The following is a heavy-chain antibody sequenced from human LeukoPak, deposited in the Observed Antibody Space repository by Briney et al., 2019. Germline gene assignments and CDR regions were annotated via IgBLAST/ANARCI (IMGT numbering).Heavy chain of an antibody. CDR2: ISSSSSYI. Sequence: GGSLRLSCAASGFTFSSYSMDWVRQAPGKGLEWVSYISSSSSYIYYADSVKGRFTISRDNAKNSLYLQMNSLRAEDTAVYYCARADTVAGTYWGQGTLVTVSS. J-gene: IGHJ4*02. CDR1: GFTFSSYS. V-gene: IGHV3-21*05. D-gene: IGHD6-19*01. CDR3: ARADTVAGTY.